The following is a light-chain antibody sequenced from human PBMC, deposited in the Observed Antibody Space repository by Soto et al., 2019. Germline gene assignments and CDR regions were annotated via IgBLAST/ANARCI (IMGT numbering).Light chain of an antibody. Sequence: DIPMTQSPSSLAASVGDRVTISCRASQGISNYLAWYQQKPGKVPKLLIYAASTLQSGVSSRFTGSGSGTDFPLTISSLQPEDVATYYCQKYNWPPFTFGPGTKVDIK. J-gene: IGKJ3*01. CDR1: QGISNY. V-gene: IGKV1-27*01. CDR3: QKYNWPPFT. CDR2: AAS.